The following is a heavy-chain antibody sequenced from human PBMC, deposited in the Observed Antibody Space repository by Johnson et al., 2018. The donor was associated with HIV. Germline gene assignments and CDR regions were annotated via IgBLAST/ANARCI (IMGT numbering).Heavy chain of an antibody. CDR1: GFTFSNYD. Sequence: VQLVESGGGLVQPGGSLRLSCVASGFTFSNYDMHWVRQATGKGLEWVSVIYSGGSTYYADSVKGRFTISRDNSKNTLYLQMNSLRAEDTAVYYCARDVANYYDPGAFDIWGQGTMVTVSS. J-gene: IGHJ3*02. CDR2: IYSGGST. V-gene: IGHV3-66*01. CDR3: ARDVANYYDPGAFDI. D-gene: IGHD3-22*01.